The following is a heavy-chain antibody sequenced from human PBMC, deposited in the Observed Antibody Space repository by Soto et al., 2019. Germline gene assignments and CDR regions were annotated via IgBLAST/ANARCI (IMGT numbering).Heavy chain of an antibody. Sequence: GGSLRLSCAASGFNFDDYAMHWVRQIPGKGLEWVSGISWESGIIDYADSVKGRFTISRDNAKNSLYLQMNSLRAEDTALYYCAKGYSYGVLEPLGYWGQGTLVTVSS. J-gene: IGHJ4*02. CDR1: GFNFDDYA. CDR3: AKGYSYGVLEPLGY. D-gene: IGHD5-18*01. V-gene: IGHV3-9*01. CDR2: ISWESGII.